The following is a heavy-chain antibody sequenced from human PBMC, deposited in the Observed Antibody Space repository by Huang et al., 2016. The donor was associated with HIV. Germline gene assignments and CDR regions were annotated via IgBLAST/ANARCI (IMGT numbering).Heavy chain of an antibody. V-gene: IGHV3-74*01. CDR3: ARDPRIQSWLNFFDY. CDR2: RKSEGRRT. CDR1: GFSISSYW. D-gene: IGHD3-22*01. J-gene: IGHJ4*02. Sequence: EVQLVESGGGLVQPGGSLRLSCAAVGFSISSYWMHWVRQAPGKGLVWVSGRKSEGRRTSYADSVKGRFTISRDNAKNTLYLQMNSLRAEDTAVYYCARDPRIQSWLNFFDYWGQGTLVSVSS.